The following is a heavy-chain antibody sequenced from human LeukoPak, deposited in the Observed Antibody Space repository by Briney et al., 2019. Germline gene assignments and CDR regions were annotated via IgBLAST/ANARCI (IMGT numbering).Heavy chain of an antibody. CDR2: INHSGST. CDR1: GGSFSGYY. CDR3: AGGVATVLGQYYYYYYGMDV. Sequence: PSETLSLTCAVYGGSFSGYYWSWIRQPPGKGLEWIGEINHSGSTNYNPSLKSRVTISVDTSKNQFSLKLSSVTAADTAVYYCAGGVATVLGQYYYYYYGMDVWGQGTTVTVSS. J-gene: IGHJ6*02. D-gene: IGHD5-12*01. V-gene: IGHV4-34*01.